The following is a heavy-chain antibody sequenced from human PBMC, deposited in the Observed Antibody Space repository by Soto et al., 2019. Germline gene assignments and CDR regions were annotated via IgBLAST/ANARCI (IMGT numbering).Heavy chain of an antibody. D-gene: IGHD1-7*01. CDR2: IVVGSGNT. CDR3: AADHSETGNTDYYYGMAV. CDR1: GFTFTSSA. J-gene: IGHJ6*02. Sequence: SVKVSCKASGFTFTSSAVQWVRQARGQRLEWIGWIVVGSGNTNYAQKFQERVTITRDMSTSTAYMELSSLRSEDTAVYYCAADHSETGNTDYYYGMAVWGQGNTATVSS. V-gene: IGHV1-58*01.